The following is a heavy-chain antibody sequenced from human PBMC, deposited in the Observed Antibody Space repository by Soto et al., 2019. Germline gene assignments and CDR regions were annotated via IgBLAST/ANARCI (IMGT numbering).Heavy chain of an antibody. V-gene: IGHV3-30-3*01. J-gene: IGHJ3*02. D-gene: IGHD2-15*01. CDR3: AGTEDIVVVVAATPAGGAFDI. Sequence: LRLSCAASGXTFSSYAMHWVRQAPGKGLEWVAVISYDGSNKYYADSVKGRFTISRDNSKNTLYLQMNSLRAEDTAVYYCAGTEDIVVVVAATPAGGAFDIWGQGTMVTVSS. CDR2: ISYDGSNK. CDR1: GXTFSSYA.